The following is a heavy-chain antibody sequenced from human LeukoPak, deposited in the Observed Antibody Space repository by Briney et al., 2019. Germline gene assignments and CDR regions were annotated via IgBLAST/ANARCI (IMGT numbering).Heavy chain of an antibody. CDR2: IMPDSGAT. CDR1: RYTFTDYY. D-gene: IGHD6-13*01. Sequence: ASVKVSCKSSRYTFTDYYIHWVRQAPGQGLEWMGWIMPDSGATNCAQKFQGRVTMTRDTSVSTAYLELSSLTSDDTAVYFCARDVAAHGSHNWFDPWGQGTLVTVSS. CDR3: ARDVAAHGSHNWFDP. V-gene: IGHV1-2*02. J-gene: IGHJ5*02.